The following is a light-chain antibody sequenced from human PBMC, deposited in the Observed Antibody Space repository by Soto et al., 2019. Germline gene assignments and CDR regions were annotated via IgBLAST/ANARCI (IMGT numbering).Light chain of an antibody. CDR2: AAS. J-gene: IGKJ4*01. Sequence: EIVLTQSPGTLSLSPGERATLSCRASQSVSSSFLAWYQQKPGQAPRLLIYAASSRATGIPDRFSGSGSGTAFTLTISRLEPEDFAVYYCQKYGSSPGALTFGGGTKVDIK. V-gene: IGKV3-20*01. CDR3: QKYGSSPGALT. CDR1: QSVSSSF.